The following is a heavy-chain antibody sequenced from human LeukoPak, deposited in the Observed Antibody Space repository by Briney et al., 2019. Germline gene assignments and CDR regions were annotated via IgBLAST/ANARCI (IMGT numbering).Heavy chain of an antibody. CDR1: GFTFSSYA. CDR3: ITTTFNDAFDI. Sequence: PGRSLRLSCAASGFTFSSYAMHWVRQAPGKGLEWVAVISYDGSNKYYADSVKGRFTISRDNSKNTLYLQMNSLRAEDTAVYYCITTTFNDAFDIWGQGTMVTVSS. J-gene: IGHJ3*02. V-gene: IGHV3-30-3*01. CDR2: ISYDGSNK. D-gene: IGHD2/OR15-2a*01.